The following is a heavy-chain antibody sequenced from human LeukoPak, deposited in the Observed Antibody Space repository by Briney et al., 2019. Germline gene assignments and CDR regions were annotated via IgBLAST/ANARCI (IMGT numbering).Heavy chain of an antibody. CDR1: GSSFTSYW. J-gene: IGHJ6*03. CDR3: ARHAGDIVATIDYYYYYMDV. CDR2: IYPGDSDT. Sequence: RGESLQISCQGSGSSFTSYWIGWVRQLPGKGLEWMGIIYPGDSDTRYSPSFQGQVTISADKSISTSYLQWSSLKASDTAMYYCARHAGDIVATIDYYYYYMDVWGKGTTVTVSS. D-gene: IGHD5-12*01. V-gene: IGHV5-51*01.